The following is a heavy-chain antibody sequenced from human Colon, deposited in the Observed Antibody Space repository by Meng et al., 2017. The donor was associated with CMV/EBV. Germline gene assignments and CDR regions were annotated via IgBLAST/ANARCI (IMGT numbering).Heavy chain of an antibody. CDR2: IHCGDSRT. CDR3: ARHYDASWFGY. J-gene: IGHJ4*02. Sequence: GGSLRLSCKTSGYTFASHWIGWVRQLPGEDLEWMGMIHCGDSRTIYSPLFQGQVTISVDKSFNTAYLQWNSLQASDTAMYFCARHYDASWFGYWGPGTLVTVSS. D-gene: IGHD2-2*01. CDR1: GYTFASHW. V-gene: IGHV5-51*01.